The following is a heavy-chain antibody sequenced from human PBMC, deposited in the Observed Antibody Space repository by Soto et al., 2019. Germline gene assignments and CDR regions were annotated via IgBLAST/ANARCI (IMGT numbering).Heavy chain of an antibody. J-gene: IGHJ4*02. CDR1: GFTFSSYG. CDR2: ISYDGSNK. Sequence: QVQLVESGGGVVQPGRSLRLSCAASGFTFSSYGMHWVRQAPGKGLEWVAVISYDGSNKYYADSVKGRFTISRDNSKNTLYLQMNSLRAEDTAVYYCAKDQGVYDFWSGYGYWGQGTLVTVSS. D-gene: IGHD3-3*01. CDR3: AKDQGVYDFWSGYGY. V-gene: IGHV3-30*18.